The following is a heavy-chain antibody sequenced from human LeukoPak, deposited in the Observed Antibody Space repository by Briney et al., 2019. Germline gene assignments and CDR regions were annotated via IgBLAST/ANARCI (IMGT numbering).Heavy chain of an antibody. CDR3: ARGRRDGYNFWYY. CDR1: GGSISSGGYY. CDR2: IYYSGST. D-gene: IGHD5-24*01. V-gene: IGHV4-31*03. J-gene: IGHJ4*02. Sequence: SQTLSLTCTVSGGSISSGGYYWSWIRQHPWMGLEWIGYIYYSGSTYYNPSLKSRVTISVDTSKNQFSLKLSSVTAADTAVYYCARGRRDGYNFWYYWGQGTLVTVSS.